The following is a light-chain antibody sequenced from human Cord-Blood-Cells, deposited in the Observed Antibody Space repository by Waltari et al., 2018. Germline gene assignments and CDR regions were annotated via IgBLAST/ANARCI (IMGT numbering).Light chain of an antibody. J-gene: IGKJ5*01. CDR1: QSVSSY. CDR2: DAS. CDR3: QPRSNWVIT. V-gene: IGKV3-11*01. Sequence: EIVLTQSPATLSLSPGERATLSCRASQSVSSYLAWYQQKPGQAPRLLIYDASNRATGIPARFSGSGSGTDFTLTISSLVPEDFAVYYCQPRSNWVITFGQGTRLEIK.